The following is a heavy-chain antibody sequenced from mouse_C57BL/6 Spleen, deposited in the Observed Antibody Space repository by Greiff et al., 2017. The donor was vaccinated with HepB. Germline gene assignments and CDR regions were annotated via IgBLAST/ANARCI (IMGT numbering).Heavy chain of an antibody. CDR1: GYSITSGYY. D-gene: IGHD6-1*01. Sequence: EVQLQQSGPGLVKPSQSLSLTCSVPGYSITSGYYWNWIRQFPGNKLEWMGYISYDGSNNYNPSLKNRIPITRDTSKNQFFLKLNSVTTEDTATYYCASEAEGYFDVWGTGTTVTVSS. J-gene: IGHJ1*03. CDR3: ASEAEGYFDV. CDR2: ISYDGSN. V-gene: IGHV3-6*01.